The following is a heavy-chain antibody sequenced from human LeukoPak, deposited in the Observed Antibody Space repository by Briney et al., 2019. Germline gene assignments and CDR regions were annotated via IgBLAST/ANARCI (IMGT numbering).Heavy chain of an antibody. D-gene: IGHD2-15*01. CDR2: IYYSGST. CDR1: GGSISSSSYY. CDR3: ARDRWWDN. Sequence: SETLSLTCTVSGGSISSSSYYWGWIRQPPGKGLEWIGSIYYSGSTYYNPSLKSRVTISVDTSKNQFSLKLSSVTAADTAVYYCARDRWWDNWGQGTLVTVSS. V-gene: IGHV4-39*07. J-gene: IGHJ4*02.